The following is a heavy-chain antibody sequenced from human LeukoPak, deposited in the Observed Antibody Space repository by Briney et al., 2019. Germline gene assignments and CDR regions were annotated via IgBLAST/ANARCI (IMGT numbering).Heavy chain of an antibody. CDR3: ARVRSGYDSLDY. CDR2: IWYDGSNK. D-gene: IGHD5-12*01. V-gene: IGHV3-33*01. CDR1: GFTFSSYG. J-gene: IGHJ4*02. Sequence: GGSLRLSCAASGFTFSSYGMHWVRQAPGKGLEWVAVIWYDGSNKYYADSVKGRFTISRDNAKNSLYLQMNSLRAEDTAVYHCARVRSGYDSLDYWGQGTLVTVSS.